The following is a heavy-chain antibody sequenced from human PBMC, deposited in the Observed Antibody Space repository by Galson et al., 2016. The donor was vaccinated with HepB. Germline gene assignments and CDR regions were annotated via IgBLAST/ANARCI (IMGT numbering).Heavy chain of an antibody. CDR2: YVVAGNT. Sequence: SLRLSCAASGFTFSNYDMHWVRQSMGKGLEWVSGYVVAGNTYYADSVKGRFTISREDGENPLYLQMNSLRAGDTAVYHCARGLRAGYYWSFDVWGQGTTVTVSS. V-gene: IGHV3-13*01. J-gene: IGHJ6*02. D-gene: IGHD1-26*01. CDR1: GFTFSNYD. CDR3: ARGLRAGYYWSFDV.